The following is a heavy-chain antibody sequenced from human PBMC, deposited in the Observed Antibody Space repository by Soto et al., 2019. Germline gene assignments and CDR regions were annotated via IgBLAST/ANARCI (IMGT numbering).Heavy chain of an antibody. CDR3: SSYRRREDGDLDL. CDR2: IDSGGST. J-gene: IGHJ2*01. V-gene: IGHV3-53*01. D-gene: IGHD3-16*02. Sequence: GGSLRLSCVASWFTVSSNYLRWVRQAPGKGLDLVSVIDSGGSTYYADSVKGRFTISRDNSKNTLNLQMNSLRVEDTAVYYCSSYRRREDGDLDLWGRGTRVTVSS. CDR1: WFTVSSNY.